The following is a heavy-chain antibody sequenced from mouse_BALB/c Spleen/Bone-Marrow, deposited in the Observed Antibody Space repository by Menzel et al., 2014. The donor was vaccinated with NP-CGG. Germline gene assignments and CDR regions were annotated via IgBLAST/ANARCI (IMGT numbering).Heavy chain of an antibody. V-gene: IGHV2-9*02. J-gene: IGHJ2*01. D-gene: IGHD1-2*01. Sequence: QVQLKESGPGLMAPSQSLSITCTVSGFSLTSYGVHWVRQSPGKGLEWLGVIWAGGSTNYNSALMSRLSISKDNSESQVFLKMNSLQTDDTAMYYCARSLIRLRYFDYWGQGTTLTVSS. CDR1: GFSLTSYG. CDR2: IWAGGST. CDR3: ARSLIRLRYFDY.